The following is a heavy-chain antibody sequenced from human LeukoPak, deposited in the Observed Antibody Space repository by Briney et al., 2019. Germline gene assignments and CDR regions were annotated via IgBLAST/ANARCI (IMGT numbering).Heavy chain of an antibody. CDR1: GFTFSSYS. J-gene: IGHJ4*02. CDR2: ISSSSSYI. Sequence: GGSLRLSCAASGFTFSSYSMNWVRQAPGKGLEGVSSISSSSSYIYYADSVKGRFTISRDNAKNSLYLQMNSLRAEDTAVYYCAREKVRGVIQYWGQGTLVTVSS. D-gene: IGHD3-10*01. CDR3: AREKVRGVIQY. V-gene: IGHV3-21*01.